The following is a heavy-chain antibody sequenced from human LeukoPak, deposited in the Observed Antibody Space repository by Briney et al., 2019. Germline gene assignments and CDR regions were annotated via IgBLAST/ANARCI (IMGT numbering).Heavy chain of an antibody. CDR3: ARVSEWELLPDAFDI. CDR1: GGSISSYY. Sequence: PSETLSLTCTVSGGSISSYYWSWIRQPPGKGLEWIGYIYYSGSTNYNPSLKSRVTISVDTSKNQFSLKLSSVTAADTAVYYCARVSEWELLPDAFDIWGQGTMVTVSS. D-gene: IGHD1-26*01. CDR2: IYYSGST. V-gene: IGHV4-59*12. J-gene: IGHJ3*02.